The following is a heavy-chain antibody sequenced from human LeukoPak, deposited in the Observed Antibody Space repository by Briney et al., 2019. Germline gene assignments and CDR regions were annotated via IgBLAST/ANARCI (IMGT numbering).Heavy chain of an antibody. J-gene: IGHJ4*02. Sequence: ASVKVSCKASGYTFTDYYMHWVRQAPGQGLEWMGWINPNSGGTSYAQKFQGRVTMTRDTSISTAYMELSRLISDDTAVYYCARGYYGSGRYYNFDYWGQGTLVTVSS. CDR3: ARGYYGSGRYYNFDY. V-gene: IGHV1-2*02. CDR1: GYTFTDYY. CDR2: INPNSGGT. D-gene: IGHD3-10*01.